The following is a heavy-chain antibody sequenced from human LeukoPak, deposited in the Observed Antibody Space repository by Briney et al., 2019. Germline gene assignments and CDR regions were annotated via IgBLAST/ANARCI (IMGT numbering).Heavy chain of an antibody. D-gene: IGHD3-9*01. CDR3: ARGGLRYFDWLLYFDY. J-gene: IGHJ4*02. CDR2: IYHSGST. Sequence: SETLSLTCTVSGYSISSGYYWGWIRQPPGKGLEWIGSIYHSGSTYYNPSLKSRVTISVDTSKNQFSLKLSSVTAADTAVYYCARGGLRYFDWLLYFDYWGQGTLVTVS. CDR1: GYSISSGYY. V-gene: IGHV4-38-2*02.